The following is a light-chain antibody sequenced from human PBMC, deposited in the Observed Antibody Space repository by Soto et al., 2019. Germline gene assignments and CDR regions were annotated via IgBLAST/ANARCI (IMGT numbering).Light chain of an antibody. CDR3: QQYNKWPLFT. V-gene: IGKV3-15*01. CDR1: QSVSSN. J-gene: IGKJ3*01. Sequence: IVTTQSPATLSVSPGERATLSCRASQSVSSNLAWYQQRRGQAPRLLIYGASTRATGIPARFSGSGSGTEFTLTICSLQSEDFAVYYCQQYNKWPLFTFGPGTRVDMK. CDR2: GAS.